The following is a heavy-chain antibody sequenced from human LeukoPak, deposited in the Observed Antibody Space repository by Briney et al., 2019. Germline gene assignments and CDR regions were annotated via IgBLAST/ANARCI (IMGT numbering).Heavy chain of an antibody. J-gene: IGHJ6*03. CDR1: RFTVSSNY. V-gene: IGHV3-53*01. CDR3: ARVGSSRGYYYYYYMDV. D-gene: IGHD6-13*01. Sequence: GGSLRLSCAASRFTVSSNYMSWVRQAPGKGLEWVSVIYSGGSTYYADSVKGRFTISRDNSKNTLYLQMNSLRAEDTAVYYCARVGSSRGYYYYYYMDVWGKGTTVTVSS. CDR2: IYSGGST.